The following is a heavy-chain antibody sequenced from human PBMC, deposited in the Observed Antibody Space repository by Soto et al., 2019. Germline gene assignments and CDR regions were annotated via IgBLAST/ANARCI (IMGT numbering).Heavy chain of an antibody. CDR2: IIPVFNAA. J-gene: IGHJ4*02. D-gene: IGHD1-26*01. CDR1: GGTFGSHT. V-gene: IGHV1-69*06. CDR3: ARIETLTYHNTSGTDLDF. Sequence: QVQLVQSGAEVKKPGSSVRVSCKVSGGTFGSHTFTWVRQAPGQGLEWMGEIIPVFNAANYAQRFQDRVTITEDRSATTVDLELSSLTSADTATYCCARIETLTYHNTSGTDLDFWGQGTLVIVSS.